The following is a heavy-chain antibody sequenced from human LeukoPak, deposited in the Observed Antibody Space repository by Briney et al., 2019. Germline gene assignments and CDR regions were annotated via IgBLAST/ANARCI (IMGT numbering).Heavy chain of an antibody. J-gene: IGHJ4*02. V-gene: IGHV1-8*03. Sequence: ASVKVSCKASGYTFTNYDINWVRQATGQGLEWMGWMNPNSGNTGYAQKFQARVTITRTTSISTAYMELSSLRSEDTAVYYCARGRGQLVPLDYWGQGTLVTVSS. CDR1: GYTFTNYD. CDR2: MNPNSGNT. CDR3: ARGRGQLVPLDY. D-gene: IGHD6-6*01.